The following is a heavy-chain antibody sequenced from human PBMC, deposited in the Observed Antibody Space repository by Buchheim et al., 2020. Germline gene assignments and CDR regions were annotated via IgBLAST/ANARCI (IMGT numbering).Heavy chain of an antibody. D-gene: IGHD4-23*01. CDR2: IWPGDSDV. J-gene: IGHJ4*01. CDR1: GYSFTTYW. CDR3: ARSPTRSVVTNNFDY. V-gene: IGHV5-51*01. Sequence: EVQLVQSGAEVKKPGESLKISCQTSGYSFTTYWFGWVRQMPGKGLEWMGIIWPGDSDVRYSPSFQGQVTISADNSISTAFLPWSSLKASDSAMYYCARSPTRSVVTNNFDYWGHRTL.